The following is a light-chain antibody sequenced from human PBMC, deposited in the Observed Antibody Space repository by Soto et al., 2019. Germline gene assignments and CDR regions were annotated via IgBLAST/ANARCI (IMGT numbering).Light chain of an antibody. CDR1: QNVFYNSNKKNY. V-gene: IGKV4-1*01. CDR3: QQYYTTPLS. Sequence: DIVMTQSPDSLAVSLGERATINCKSSQNVFYNSNKKNYLAWYQQKAGHPPKLLIYWASTRESGVPDRFSGSGSGTDFTLTISSLQAEDVAVYYCQQYYTTPLSFGGGTKVEIK. CDR2: WAS. J-gene: IGKJ4*01.